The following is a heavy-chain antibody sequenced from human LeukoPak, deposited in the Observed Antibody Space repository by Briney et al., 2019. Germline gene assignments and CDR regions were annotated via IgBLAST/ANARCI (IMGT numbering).Heavy chain of an antibody. V-gene: IGHV3-23*01. CDR3: GRHRPGDTLTGYREFDP. CDR2: ISGSGDST. J-gene: IGHJ5*02. Sequence: PGGSLRLSCAASGFTFSNYAMSWVRQAPKKGLEWVSDISGSGDSTYYADSVKGRFTISRDNSKNTLYLQMNSLRAEDTAVYYCGRHRPGDTLTGYREFDPWGQGTLVTVAS. D-gene: IGHD3-9*01. CDR1: GFTFSNYA.